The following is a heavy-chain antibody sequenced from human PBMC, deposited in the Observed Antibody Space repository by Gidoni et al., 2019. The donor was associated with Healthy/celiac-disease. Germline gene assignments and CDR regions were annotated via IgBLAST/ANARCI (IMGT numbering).Heavy chain of an antibody. CDR2: INQSGST. CDR1: GGSFSGYY. Sequence: QVQLQQWGAGLLKPSETLSLTCAVYGGSFSGYYWSWIRQPPGKGLEWIGEINQSGSTNYTPSLKSRVTISVDTSKNQFSLKLSSVTAADTAVYYCARGRIAAAPYWGQGTLVTVSS. CDR3: ARGRIAAAPY. J-gene: IGHJ4*02. V-gene: IGHV4-34*01. D-gene: IGHD6-13*01.